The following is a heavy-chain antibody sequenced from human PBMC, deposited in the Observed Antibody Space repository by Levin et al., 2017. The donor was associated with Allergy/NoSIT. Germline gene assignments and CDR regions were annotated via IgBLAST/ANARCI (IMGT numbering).Heavy chain of an antibody. CDR2: VSGSGGA. Sequence: GGSLRLSCAVSGLSISTYAMSWVRQAPGKGLEWVSGVSGSGGAYYADSVKGRFTVSRDNSKNMLYVQMNSLRGDDTAVYYCAKEYSASSSDYFWGQGTLVTVSS. J-gene: IGHJ4*02. CDR3: AKEYSASSSDYF. V-gene: IGHV3-23*01. D-gene: IGHD1-26*01. CDR1: GLSISTYA.